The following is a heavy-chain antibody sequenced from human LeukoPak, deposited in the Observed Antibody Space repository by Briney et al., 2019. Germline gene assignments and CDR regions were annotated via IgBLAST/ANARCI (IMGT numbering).Heavy chain of an antibody. D-gene: IGHD3-22*01. CDR1: GFTFSSYE. CDR2: ISSSSSYI. J-gene: IGHJ3*02. Sequence: GGSLRLSCAASGFTFSSYEMNWVRQAPGKGLEWVSSISSSSSYIYYADSVKGRFTISRDNAKNSLYLQMNSLRAEDTAVYYCARELTYYYDSSGYLDAFDIWGQGTMVTVSS. V-gene: IGHV3-21*01. CDR3: ARELTYYYDSSGYLDAFDI.